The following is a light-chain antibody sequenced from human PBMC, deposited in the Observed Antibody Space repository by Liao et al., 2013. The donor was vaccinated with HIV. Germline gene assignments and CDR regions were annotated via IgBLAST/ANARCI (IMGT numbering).Light chain of an antibody. J-gene: IGLJ2*01. CDR2: RDR. Sequence: SYDLTQPPSLSVFPGQTARITCSGDKLGDKYVCWYQQKPGQSPVLVIYRDRRRPSGIPDRFSGSNSGNTATLTISGTQPMDEADYYCQAWDRNTAIFGGGTKLTVL. CDR3: QAWDRNTAI. CDR1: KLGDKY. V-gene: IGLV3-1*01.